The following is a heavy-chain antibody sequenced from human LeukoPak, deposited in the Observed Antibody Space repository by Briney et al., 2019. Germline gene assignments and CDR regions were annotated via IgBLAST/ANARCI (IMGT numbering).Heavy chain of an antibody. Sequence: GGSLRLSCAASGLTFSSYGMHWVRQAPGKGLEWVAVISYDGSNKYYADSVKGRFTISRDNSKNTLYLQMNSLRAEDTAVYYCAKDGGYSGYDGFDYWGQGTLVTVSS. CDR3: AKDGGYSGYDGFDY. CDR1: GLTFSSYG. J-gene: IGHJ4*02. D-gene: IGHD5-12*01. CDR2: ISYDGSNK. V-gene: IGHV3-30*18.